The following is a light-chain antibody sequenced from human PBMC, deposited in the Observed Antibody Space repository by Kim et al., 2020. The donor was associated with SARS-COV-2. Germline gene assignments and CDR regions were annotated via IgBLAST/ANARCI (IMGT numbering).Light chain of an antibody. CDR3: SSYAGSNNV. V-gene: IGLV2-8*01. Sequence: SALTQPPSASGPPGQSVTISCTGTSSDVGGYNYVSWYQQHPGKAPILMIYEVSKRPSGVPDRFSGSKSGNTASLTVSGLQAEDEADYYCSSYAGSNNVFGTGTKVTVL. CDR2: EVS. CDR1: SSDVGGYNY. J-gene: IGLJ1*01.